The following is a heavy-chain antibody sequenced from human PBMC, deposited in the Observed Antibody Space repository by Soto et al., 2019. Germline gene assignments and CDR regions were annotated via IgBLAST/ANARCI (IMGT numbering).Heavy chain of an antibody. J-gene: IGHJ4*02. D-gene: IGHD3-10*01. Sequence: PVWSLRVSCASSGFTFSSYARGWVLQAPVKGLEWVSAISGSGGSTYYADSVKGRFTISRDNSKNTLYLQMNSLRAEDTAVYYCAKDKPMVRGVISDWGQGTLVTVSS. CDR2: ISGSGGST. CDR3: AKDKPMVRGVISD. CDR1: GFTFSSYA. V-gene: IGHV3-23*01.